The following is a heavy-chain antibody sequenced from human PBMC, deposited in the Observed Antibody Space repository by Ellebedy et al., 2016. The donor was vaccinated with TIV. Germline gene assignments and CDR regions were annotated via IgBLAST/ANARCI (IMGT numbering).Heavy chain of an antibody. CDR2: IYYSGST. D-gene: IGHD5-18*01. J-gene: IGHJ5*02. CDR3: ARRDTYSWFDP. Sequence: SETLSLXXTVSGGSISSSSYYWGWIRQPPGKGLEWIGSIYYSGSTYYNPSLKSRVTISVDTSKNQFSLKLSSVTAADTAVYYCARRDTYSWFDPWGQGTLVTVSS. CDR1: GGSISSSSYY. V-gene: IGHV4-39*01.